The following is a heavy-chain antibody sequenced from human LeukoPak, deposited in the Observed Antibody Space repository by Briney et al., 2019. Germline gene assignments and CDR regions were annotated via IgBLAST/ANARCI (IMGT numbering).Heavy chain of an antibody. J-gene: IGHJ4*02. CDR2: IYPGDSDT. CDR3: ARLSSSDYYCDY. D-gene: IGHD2-21*02. Sequence: GESLKISCQAFGYSFTNYWIGWVRQMPGKGLEWMGVIYPGDSDTRYSPSFQGQVTISADKSISTAYLQWSSLEASDTAMFYCARLSSSDYYCDYWGQGTLVTVSS. CDR1: GYSFTNYW. V-gene: IGHV5-51*01.